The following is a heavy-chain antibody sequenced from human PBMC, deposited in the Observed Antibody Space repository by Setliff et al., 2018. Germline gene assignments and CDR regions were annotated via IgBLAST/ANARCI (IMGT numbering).Heavy chain of an antibody. Sequence: GASVKVSCKASGYTFTGYYMHWVRQAPGQGLEWMGWINPNTGGTNYAQKFQGRVTMTRDTPISTAYMELSRLRSDDTAVYYCARVGSLAPLYYGNYWGQGTLVTVSS. CDR2: INPNTGGT. J-gene: IGHJ4*02. CDR3: ARVGSLAPLYYGNY. D-gene: IGHD3-10*01. V-gene: IGHV1-2*02. CDR1: GYTFTGYY.